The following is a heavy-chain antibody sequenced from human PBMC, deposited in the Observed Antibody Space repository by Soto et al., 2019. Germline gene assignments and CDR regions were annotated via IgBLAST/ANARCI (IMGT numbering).Heavy chain of an antibody. D-gene: IGHD3-3*01. CDR3: TRDAYYDFWSGYSAYYYYYMDV. Sequence: GGSLRLSCAASGFTFSSYWMHWVRQAPGKGLVWVSRINGDGSSTTHADSVRGRFTISRDNTKNTLYLQMNSLGAEDTAVYYCTRDAYYDFWSGYSAYYYYYMDVWGKGTTVTVSS. V-gene: IGHV3-74*01. CDR2: INGDGSST. J-gene: IGHJ6*03. CDR1: GFTFSSYW.